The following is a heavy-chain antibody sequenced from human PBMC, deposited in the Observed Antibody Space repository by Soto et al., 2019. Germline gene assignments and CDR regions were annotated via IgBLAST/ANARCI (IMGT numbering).Heavy chain of an antibody. CDR3: ARRSGDRSRSYGFDF. V-gene: IGHV5-51*01. Sequence: GESLKISCKAFGNSFTSYWIGWVRQTPGKGLEWIGIIYPGDSDTRYSPSFQGQVTISADKSISTAYLQWSSLKASDTAIYYCARRSGDRSRSYGFDFSGQGSTVTVSS. CDR2: IYPGDSDT. J-gene: IGHJ6*02. CDR1: GNSFTSYW.